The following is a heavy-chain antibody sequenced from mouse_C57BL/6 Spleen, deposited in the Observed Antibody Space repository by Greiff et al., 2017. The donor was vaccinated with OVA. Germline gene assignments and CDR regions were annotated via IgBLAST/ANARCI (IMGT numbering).Heavy chain of an antibody. CDR2: IDPSDSYT. J-gene: IGHJ2*01. V-gene: IGHV1-50*01. CDR1: GYTFTSYW. Sequence: VQLQQPGAELVKPGASVKLSCKASGYTFTSYWMQWVKQRPGQGLEWIGEIDPSDSYTNYNQKFKGKATLTVDTSSSPAYMQLSSLTSEDSAVYYCARYSTTVVENHYYCDYWGQGTTLTVSS. D-gene: IGHD1-1*01. CDR3: ARYSTTVVENHYYCDY.